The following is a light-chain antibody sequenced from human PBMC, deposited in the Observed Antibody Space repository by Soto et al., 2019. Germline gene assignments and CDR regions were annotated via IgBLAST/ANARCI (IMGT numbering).Light chain of an antibody. V-gene: IGKV1-39*01. CDR1: DNIGSN. Sequence: DIQMTQSPSTLSASVGNIFTITCRASDNIGSNLNWYQHQTGTAPKLLIYAASSLQGGVPSRLSGSGYGTHFPLTISGLQTEDSATYYCQQSYTILTFGGGTKVDIK. J-gene: IGKJ4*01. CDR2: AAS. CDR3: QQSYTILT.